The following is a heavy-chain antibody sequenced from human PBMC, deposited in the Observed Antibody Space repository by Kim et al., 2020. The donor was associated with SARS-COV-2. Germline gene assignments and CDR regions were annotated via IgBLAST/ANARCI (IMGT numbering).Heavy chain of an antibody. V-gene: IGHV1-69*01. CDR3: ARERQWLANYYFDY. D-gene: IGHD6-19*01. Sequence: AQKFQGRVTITADESTSTAYMELSSLRSEDTAVYYCARERQWLANYYFDYWGQGTLVTVSS. J-gene: IGHJ4*02.